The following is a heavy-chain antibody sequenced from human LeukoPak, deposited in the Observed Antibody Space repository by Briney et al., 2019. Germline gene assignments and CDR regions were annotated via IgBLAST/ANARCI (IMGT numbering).Heavy chain of an antibody. CDR1: GDSIDTYY. V-gene: IGHV4-59*08. CDR2: IHYSGST. Sequence: SETLSLTCAVSGDSIDTYYWSWIRQPPGQGLEWIGYIHYSGSTNSNPSVRGRVTIPIDTSKNQFSLKLYSVTAADTAVHYCARGRSNPRLGFGYWGQGTLVTVSS. CDR3: ARGRSNPRLGFGY. J-gene: IGHJ4*02. D-gene: IGHD4-11*01.